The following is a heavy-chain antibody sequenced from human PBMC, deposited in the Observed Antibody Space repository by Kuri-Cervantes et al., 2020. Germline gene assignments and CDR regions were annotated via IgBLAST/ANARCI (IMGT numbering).Heavy chain of an antibody. CDR2: IWYDGSNK. J-gene: IGHJ6*02. CDR3: AGEDVLRFYGMDV. V-gene: IGHV3-33*01. CDR1: GFTFSSYG. Sequence: GESLKISCAASGFTFSSYGMHWVRQAPGKGLEWVAVIWYDGSNKYYADSVKGRFTISRDNSKNTLYLQMNSLRAEDTAVYYCAGEDVLRFYGMDVWGQGTTVTVSS. D-gene: IGHD3-3*01.